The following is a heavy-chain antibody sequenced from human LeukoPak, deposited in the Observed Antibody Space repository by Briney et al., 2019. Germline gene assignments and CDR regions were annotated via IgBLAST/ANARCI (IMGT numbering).Heavy chain of an antibody. D-gene: IGHD3-22*01. CDR2: ISSSSCYI. CDR3: ARDLGSSGYYYAFDY. J-gene: IGHJ4*02. CDR1: GFTFSSYS. V-gene: IGHV3-21*01. Sequence: PGGSLRLSCASSGFTFSSYSMNWVRQAPGKGLEWVSSISSSSCYIYYADSVKGRFTISRDNAKNSLYLQMNSLRAEDTAVCYCARDLGSSGYYYAFDYWGQGTLVTVSS.